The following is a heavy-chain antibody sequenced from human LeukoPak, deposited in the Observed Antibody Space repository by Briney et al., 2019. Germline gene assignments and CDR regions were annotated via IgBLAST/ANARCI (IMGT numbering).Heavy chain of an antibody. Sequence: PSETLSLTCTVSGGSISSYYWSWIRQPPGKGLEWIGYIYYSGSTNYNPSLKSRVTISVDTSKNQFSLKLSSVTAADTAVYYCARVTSGYDILTGYFAHDAFDIWGQGTMVTVSS. J-gene: IGHJ3*02. CDR3: ARVTSGYDILTGYFAHDAFDI. CDR2: IYYSGST. V-gene: IGHV4-59*08. D-gene: IGHD3-9*01. CDR1: GGSISSYY.